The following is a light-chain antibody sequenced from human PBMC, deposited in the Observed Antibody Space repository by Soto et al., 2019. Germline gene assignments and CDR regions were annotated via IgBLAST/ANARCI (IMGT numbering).Light chain of an antibody. CDR1: QSVSSN. CDR3: QQYNNWPPHT. Sequence: ELVMTQSPATLSVSPGERATLSCRAGQSVSSNLAWYQQKPAHAPRLLIYGASTRATGIPARFSGSGSGTEFTLTISSLQSEDFAVYYCQQYNNWPPHTFGQGTRLEIK. V-gene: IGKV3-15*01. J-gene: IGKJ5*01. CDR2: GAS.